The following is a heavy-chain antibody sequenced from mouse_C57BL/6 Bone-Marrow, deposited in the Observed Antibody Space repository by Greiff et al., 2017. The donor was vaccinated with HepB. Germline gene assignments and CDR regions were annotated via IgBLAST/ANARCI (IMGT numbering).Heavy chain of an antibody. V-gene: IGHV1-59*01. CDR3: ARTVVARYYFDY. CDR2: IDPSDSYT. D-gene: IGHD1-1*01. Sequence: QVQLQQSGAELVRPGTSVKLSCKASGYTFTSYWMHWVKQRPGQGLEWIGVIDPSDSYTNYNQKFKGKATLTVDTSSSTDYMQLSSLTSEDSAVYYCARTVVARYYFDYWGQGTTLTVSS. J-gene: IGHJ2*01. CDR1: GYTFTSYW.